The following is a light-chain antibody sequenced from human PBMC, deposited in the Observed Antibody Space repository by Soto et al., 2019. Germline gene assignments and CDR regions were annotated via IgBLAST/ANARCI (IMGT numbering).Light chain of an antibody. Sequence: DIVLTQSPATLSLSPGERVTLYCGASQRVSGGFLAWYQHKPGLAPRLILYDTSFRATGVPDRFSGSGSGTHFTLTISRLDPEDFAVYYCQQYGSAPSFGQGTKVDI. V-gene: IGKV3D-20*01. CDR2: DTS. J-gene: IGKJ1*01. CDR3: QQYGSAPS. CDR1: QRVSGGF.